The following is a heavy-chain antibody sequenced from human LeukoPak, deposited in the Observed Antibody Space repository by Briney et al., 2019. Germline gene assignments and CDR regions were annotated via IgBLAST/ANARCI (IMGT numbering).Heavy chain of an antibody. V-gene: IGHV5-51*01. CDR1: GYSFTSYW. CDR2: IYPGDSDT. CDR3: ARHGLWFGELLPFDP. J-gene: IGHJ5*02. Sequence: GESLKISCKGSGYSFTSYWIGWVRQMPGKGLEWMGIIYPGDSDTRYSPSFQGQVTISADKSISTAYLQWSSLKASGTAMYYCARHGLWFGELLPFDPWGQGTLVTVSS. D-gene: IGHD3-10*01.